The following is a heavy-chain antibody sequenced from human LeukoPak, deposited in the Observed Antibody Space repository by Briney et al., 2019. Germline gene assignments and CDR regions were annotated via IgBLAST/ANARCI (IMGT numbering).Heavy chain of an antibody. Sequence: GGSQRLSCVASGFIFSDYYMTWIRQAPGKGLEWVSSISSSGTAIYQADSVKGRFTISRDNAKNSLYLQMNSLRDEDTAVYFCARDAEMATLGASGYWGPGTLVIVSS. CDR2: ISSSGTAI. D-gene: IGHD5-24*01. J-gene: IGHJ4*02. CDR1: GFIFSDYY. CDR3: ARDAEMATLGASGY. V-gene: IGHV3-11*01.